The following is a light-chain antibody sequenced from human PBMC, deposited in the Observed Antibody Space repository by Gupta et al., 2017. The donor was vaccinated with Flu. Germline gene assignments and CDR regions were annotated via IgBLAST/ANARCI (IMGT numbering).Light chain of an antibody. CDR3: KAFEENRGGGRM. Sequence: TGSGGNNGEGHEVQWYQQRPGAATRHIIYGDGVRPSEIPDRVSGSNAGSTATLAITGVQAEDEDDDLCKAFEENRGGGRMFGGGTKLTVL. J-gene: IGLJ3*02. V-gene: IGLV1-40*01. CDR1: GGNNGEGHE. CDR2: GDG.